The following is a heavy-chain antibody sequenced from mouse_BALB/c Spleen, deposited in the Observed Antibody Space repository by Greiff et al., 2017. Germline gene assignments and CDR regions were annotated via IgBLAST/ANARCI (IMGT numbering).Heavy chain of an antibody. CDR2: ISYDGSN. Sequence: EVKLMESGPGLVKPSQSLSLTCSVTGYSITSGYYWNWIRQFPGNKLEWMGYISYDGSNNYNPSLKNRISITRDTSKNQFFLKLNSVTTEDTATYYCARRRREGAMDYWGQGTSVTVSS. D-gene: IGHD3-3*01. CDR1: GYSITSGYY. V-gene: IGHV3-6*02. J-gene: IGHJ4*01. CDR3: ARRRREGAMDY.